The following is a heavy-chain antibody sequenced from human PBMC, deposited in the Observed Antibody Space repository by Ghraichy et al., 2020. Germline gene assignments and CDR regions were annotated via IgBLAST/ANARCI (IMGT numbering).Heavy chain of an antibody. D-gene: IGHD4-17*01. J-gene: IGHJ6*02. CDR1: GGSISSYY. CDR3: ARADGDYEAGYGMDV. Sequence: SETLSLTCTVSGGSISSYYWSWIRQPPGKGLEWIGYIYYSGSTNYNPSLKSRVTISVDTSKNQFSLKLSSVTAADTAVYYCARADGDYEAGYGMDVWGQGTTVTVSS. V-gene: IGHV4-59*01. CDR2: IYYSGST.